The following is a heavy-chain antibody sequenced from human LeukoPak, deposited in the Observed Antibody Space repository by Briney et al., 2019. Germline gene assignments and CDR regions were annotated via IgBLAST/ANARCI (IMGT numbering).Heavy chain of an antibody. CDR2: IYYSGST. CDR3: GGDSSGYYDFDY. CDR1: GSSISSSSYY. Sequence: SETLSLTCTVSGSSISSSSYYWGWIRQPPGKGLEWIGSIYYSGSTYYNPSLKSRVTISVDTSKNQFSLKLSSVTAADTAVYYCGGDSSGYYDFDYWGQGTLVTVSS. J-gene: IGHJ4*02. V-gene: IGHV4-39*01. D-gene: IGHD3-22*01.